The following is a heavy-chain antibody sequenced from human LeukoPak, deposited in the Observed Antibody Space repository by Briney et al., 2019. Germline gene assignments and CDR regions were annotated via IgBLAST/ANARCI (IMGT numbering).Heavy chain of an antibody. CDR2: IYYSGST. V-gene: IGHV4-39*01. J-gene: IGHJ4*02. Sequence: PSETLSLTCTVSGGSISSSSYYWGWIRQPPGKGLEWIGSIYYSGSTYYNPSLKSRVTISVDTSKNQFSLKLSSVTAADTAVYYCARLVVVPAAIFLPNHFDYWGQGTLVTVSS. D-gene: IGHD2-2*01. CDR3: ARLVVVPAAIFLPNHFDY. CDR1: GGSISSSSYY.